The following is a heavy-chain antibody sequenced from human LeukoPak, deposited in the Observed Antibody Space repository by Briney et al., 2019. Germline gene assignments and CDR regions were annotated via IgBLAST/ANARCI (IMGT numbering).Heavy chain of an antibody. J-gene: IGHJ6*02. V-gene: IGHV3-43*02. D-gene: IGHD3-3*01. Sequence: GGSLRLSCAASGFTFDDYAMHWVRQAPGKGLEWVSLISGDGGSTYYADSVKGRFPISRDNSKDSLYLQMNSLRTEDTALYYCAKDISVPPYYDFWSGSDYYGMDVWGQGTTVTVSS. CDR3: AKDISVPPYYDFWSGSDYYGMDV. CDR2: ISGDGGST. CDR1: GFTFDDYA.